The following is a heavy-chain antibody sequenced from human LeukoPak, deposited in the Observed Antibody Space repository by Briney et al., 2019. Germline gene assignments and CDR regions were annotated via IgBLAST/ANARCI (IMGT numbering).Heavy chain of an antibody. CDR3: ARELPREVTLDY. V-gene: IGHV3-74*01. CDR1: EFNFFSYG. CDR2: IFADGSTT. Sequence: PGGSLRLSCVASEFNFFSYGMQWVRQAPGKGLVWVSRIFADGSTTSYADSVKGRFTVSRDNAKNTLYLQMDRLRAEDTAVYYCARELPREVTLDYWGQGTLVTVSP. J-gene: IGHJ4*01. D-gene: IGHD2-21*02.